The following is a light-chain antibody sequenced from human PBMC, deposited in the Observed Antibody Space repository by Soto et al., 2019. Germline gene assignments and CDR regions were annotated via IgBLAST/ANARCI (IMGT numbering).Light chain of an antibody. Sequence: EIAMTQSPATLSVSPGERATLSCRASQSVGSKLAWYQQKPGQAPRLLIYGASTRATGIPARFSGSGSGTEFTLTISSLQSEDFAVYYCQQYNNRPPLTFGGGTKVDIK. CDR2: GAS. CDR3: QQYNNRPPLT. CDR1: QSVGSK. J-gene: IGKJ4*01. V-gene: IGKV3-15*01.